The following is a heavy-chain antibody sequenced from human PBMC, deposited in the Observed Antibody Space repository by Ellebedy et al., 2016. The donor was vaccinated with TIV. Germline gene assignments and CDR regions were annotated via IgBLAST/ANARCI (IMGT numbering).Heavy chain of an antibody. D-gene: IGHD2-21*02. CDR2: VFYSGSP. J-gene: IGHJ4*02. CDR1: GGSVSSTRYY. Sequence: MPSETLSLTCSVPGGSVSSTRYYWACIRQPPGKGLDSIACVFYSGSPYYNPSLKSRVTLSADTSKNQFSLNLRTVTAADTAVYYCARTDPWQPIDDWGQGILVSVSS. CDR3: ARTDPWQPIDD. V-gene: IGHV4-39*01.